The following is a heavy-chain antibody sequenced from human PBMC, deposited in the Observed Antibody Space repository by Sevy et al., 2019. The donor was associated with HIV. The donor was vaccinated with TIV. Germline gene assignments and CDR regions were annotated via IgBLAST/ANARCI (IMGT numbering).Heavy chain of an antibody. J-gene: IGHJ6*02. CDR2: MSGSDDSGGDDTI. CDR1: GFTLSDYY. D-gene: IGHD3-16*01. CDR3: ARDHVKDGKGGDYYYHAMDV. Sequence: GGSLRLSCTASGFTLSDYYISWIRQAPGKGLQWISYMSGSDDSGGDDTIYYADAVKGRFPISRDNAKNSLYLQMGSLSADDTAVYYCARDHVKDGKGGDYYYHAMDVWGRGTTVTVSS. V-gene: IGHV3-11*01.